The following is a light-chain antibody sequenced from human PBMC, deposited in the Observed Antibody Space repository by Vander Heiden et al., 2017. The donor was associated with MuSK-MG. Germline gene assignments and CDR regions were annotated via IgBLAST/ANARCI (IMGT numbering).Light chain of an antibody. CDR1: ASNIAGSS. CDR2: ADN. CDR3: AAQHDSVNGPV. V-gene: IGLV1-44*01. J-gene: IGLJ3*02. Sequence: QSVLIQPPSASGPPGQRVIISCSGAASNIAGSSISWYRQFPAAAPRLRIYADNRRPSGVPDRFFGSTSGTSASPNTTGLQPDDEAEYYCAAQHDSVNGPVFGGGTK.